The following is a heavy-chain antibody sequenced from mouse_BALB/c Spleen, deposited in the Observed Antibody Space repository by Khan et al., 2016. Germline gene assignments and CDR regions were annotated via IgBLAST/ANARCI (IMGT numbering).Heavy chain of an antibody. CDR3: ARLYYCDCVDY. V-gene: IGHV4-1*02. CDR2: INPDSSTI. CDR1: GFDFSRYW. J-gene: IGHJ2*01. Sequence: EVKLLESGGGLVQPGGSLKLSCAASGFDFSRYWMNWVRQAPGKGLEWIGEINPDSSTINYTPSLKDKFIISRDNAKNTLYLQMRKVRSEDTALYYGARLYYCDCVDYWSQGTTLTVSS. D-gene: IGHD1-1*01.